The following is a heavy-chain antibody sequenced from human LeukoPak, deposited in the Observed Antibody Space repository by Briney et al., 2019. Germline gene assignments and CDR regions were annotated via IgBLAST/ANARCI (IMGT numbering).Heavy chain of an antibody. CDR3: ASWGEGALDN. J-gene: IGHJ4*02. V-gene: IGHV3-7*01. D-gene: IGHD1-26*01. CDR2: IKEDGSEK. Sequence: GGSLRLSCAASGFTFSSYVMHWVRQAPGKGLEWVANIKEDGSEKYYVDSVKGRFTISRDNAKKSLYLQMNSLRVEDTGVYYCASWGEGALDNWGQGTLVTVSS. CDR1: GFTFSSYV.